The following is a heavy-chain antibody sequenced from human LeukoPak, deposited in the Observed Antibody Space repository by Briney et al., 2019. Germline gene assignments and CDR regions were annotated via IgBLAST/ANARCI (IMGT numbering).Heavy chain of an antibody. CDR3: ARDQANIYYYYYGMDV. V-gene: IGHV3-23*01. D-gene: IGHD4/OR15-4a*01. Sequence: GGSLRLSCAASGFTFSSYAMSWVRQAPGKGLEWVSAISGSGGSTYYADSVKGRFTISRDNSKNTLYLQMNSLRAEDTAVYYCARDQANIYYYYYGMDVWGQGTTVTVSS. CDR2: ISGSGGST. J-gene: IGHJ6*02. CDR1: GFTFSSYA.